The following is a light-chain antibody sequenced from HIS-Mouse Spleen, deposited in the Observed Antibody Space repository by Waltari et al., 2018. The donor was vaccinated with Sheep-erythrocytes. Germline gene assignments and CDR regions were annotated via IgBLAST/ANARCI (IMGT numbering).Light chain of an antibody. CDR1: NLWEKY. Sequence: SYELTQPPSVSVSPGQTASITCSGDNLWEKYACCDQQKPGKSPVLVIYQDSKRPSGIPERFSGSNSGNTATLTISGTQAMDEADYYCQAWDSSTAWNVVFGGGTKLTVL. V-gene: IGLV3-1*01. CDR2: QDS. CDR3: QAWDSSTAWNVV. J-gene: IGLJ2*01.